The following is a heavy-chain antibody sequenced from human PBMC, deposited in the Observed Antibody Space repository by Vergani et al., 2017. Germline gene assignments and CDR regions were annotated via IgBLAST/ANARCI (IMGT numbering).Heavy chain of an antibody. D-gene: IGHD6-13*01. CDR3: ARDRVESSSWYVPEGVYFDY. CDR2: IYYSGST. Sequence: QLQLQESGPGLVKPSETLSLTCTVSGGSISNSSHYWGWTRQPPGKGLEWIGSIYYSGSTYYNPSLKSRVNKSVDTSENQFSLKLRSVTAADTAVYYCARDRVESSSWYVPEGVYFDYWGQGTLVTVSS. V-gene: IGHV4-39*07. J-gene: IGHJ4*02. CDR1: GGSISNSSHY.